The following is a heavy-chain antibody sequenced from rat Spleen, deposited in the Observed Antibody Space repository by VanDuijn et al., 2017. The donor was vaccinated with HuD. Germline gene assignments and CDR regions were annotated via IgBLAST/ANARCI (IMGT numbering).Heavy chain of an antibody. Sequence: QVQLKESGPGLVQPSQTLSLTCTVSGFSLTSNGVSWVRQPPGKGLEWIAAISSGGSTYYSSDLKSRLSISRDTSKSQVFLKMNSLHTEDTAIYFCTQYDWFAYWGQGTLVTVSS. J-gene: IGHJ3*01. CDR1: GFSLTSNG. D-gene: IGHD3-8*01. CDR3: TQYDWFAY. V-gene: IGHV2S12*01. CDR2: ISSGGST.